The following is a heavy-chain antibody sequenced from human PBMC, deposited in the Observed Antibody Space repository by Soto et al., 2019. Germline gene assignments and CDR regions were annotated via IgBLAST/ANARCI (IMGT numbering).Heavy chain of an antibody. Sequence: SGPTLVNPTQTLTLTCTLSGFSLSTSGVGVGWIRQPPGKALEWLALVYWDDDKRYSPSLKSRLTITTDTSKNQVDLRMANMEPVETATYYCARHMTRVGYFDYCGQGTLVSVSS. CDR3: ARHMTRVGYFDY. V-gene: IGHV2-5*02. D-gene: IGHD4-17*01. CDR2: VYWDDDK. CDR1: GFSLSTSGVG. J-gene: IGHJ4*02.